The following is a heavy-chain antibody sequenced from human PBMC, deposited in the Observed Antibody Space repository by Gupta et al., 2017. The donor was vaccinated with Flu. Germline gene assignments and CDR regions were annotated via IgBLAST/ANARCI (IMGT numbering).Heavy chain of an antibody. CDR2: ISPIFGTA. Sequence: QGLEWMGGISPIFGTANYAQKFQGRVTITADKSTSTAYMELSSLRSEDTAVYYCARVGGYCSSTSCPTMSDIWGKGTMVTVSS. V-gene: IGHV1-69*06. CDR3: ARVGGYCSSTSCPTMSDI. J-gene: IGHJ3*02. D-gene: IGHD2-2*01.